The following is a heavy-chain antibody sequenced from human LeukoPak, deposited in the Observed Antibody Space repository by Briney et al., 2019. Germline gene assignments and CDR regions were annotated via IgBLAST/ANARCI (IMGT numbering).Heavy chain of an antibody. Sequence: ASVKVSCKASGYTFSNYYIHWVRQAPGQGLEWMGIINPNGGSTSYARKFQGRVTMTRDTSTSTVYMELSSLRSEDTAVYYCARDLGDGYKENAFDIRGQGTMVTVSS. CDR2: INPNGGST. V-gene: IGHV1-46*01. J-gene: IGHJ3*02. CDR1: GYTFSNYY. D-gene: IGHD5-24*01. CDR3: ARDLGDGYKENAFDI.